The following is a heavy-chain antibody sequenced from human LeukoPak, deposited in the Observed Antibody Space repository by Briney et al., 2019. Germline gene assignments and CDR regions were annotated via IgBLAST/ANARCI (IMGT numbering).Heavy chain of an antibody. CDR3: AKVYHDSGCLIDY. CDR1: GFTFSYYA. D-gene: IGHD6-19*01. V-gene: IGHV3-23*01. Sequence: PGGSLRLSCAASGFTFSYYAMTWVRQAPGKGLEWVSTIRNNGATTAYADSVKGRFTISRDNSKNTLYLQMNSLRAEDTAVYYCAKVYHDSGCLIDYWGQGTLVTISS. J-gene: IGHJ4*02. CDR2: IRNNGATT.